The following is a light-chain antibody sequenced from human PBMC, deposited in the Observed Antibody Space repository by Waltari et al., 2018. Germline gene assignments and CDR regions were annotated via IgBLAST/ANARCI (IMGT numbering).Light chain of an antibody. Sequence: DIVMTQSPLSLPVTPGEPASISCRSSQSLLHSNGYNYLDWYLQKPGQSPQLLIYLGSTRDSGVPDRFSGSGSGTDFTLKISRVEAEDVGVYYCMQALQTWTFGQGTKVEIK. CDR1: QSLLHSNGYNY. J-gene: IGKJ1*01. V-gene: IGKV2-28*01. CDR3: MQALQTWT. CDR2: LGS.